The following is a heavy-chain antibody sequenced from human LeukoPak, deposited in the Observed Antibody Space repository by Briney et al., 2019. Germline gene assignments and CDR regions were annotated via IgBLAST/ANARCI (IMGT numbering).Heavy chain of an antibody. CDR3: AKDRRAGSYDY. D-gene: IGHD3-10*01. CDR2: ISGSGGYT. CDR1: GFTFSRNG. J-gene: IGHJ4*02. Sequence: HPGGSLRLSCAASGFTFSRNGMTWVRQAPGKGLEWVSTISGSGGYTYYADSVKGRFTISRDNSKNTLYLQMNSLRAEDTAVYYCAKDRRAGSYDYWGQGTLVTVSS. V-gene: IGHV3-23*01.